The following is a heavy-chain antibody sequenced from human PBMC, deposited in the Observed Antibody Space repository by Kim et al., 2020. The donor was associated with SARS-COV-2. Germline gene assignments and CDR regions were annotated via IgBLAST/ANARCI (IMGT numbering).Heavy chain of an antibody. Sequence: PSLKSRVTISVDTSKNQFSLKLSSVTAADTAVYYCARVGYYDSSGYSGHWGQGTLVTVSS. J-gene: IGHJ4*02. V-gene: IGHV4-30-2*04. D-gene: IGHD3-22*01. CDR3: ARVGYYDSSGYSGH.